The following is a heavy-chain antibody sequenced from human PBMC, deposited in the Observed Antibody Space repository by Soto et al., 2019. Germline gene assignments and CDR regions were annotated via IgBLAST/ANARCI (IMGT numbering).Heavy chain of an antibody. CDR1: GFTFINYA. CDR3: ARKILGSTSRPNYWYFDL. CDR2: ISGGGDAA. J-gene: IGHJ2*01. V-gene: IGHV3-23*01. Sequence: EVHLLESGGGLVQPGGSLRLSCAGSGFTFINYAMNWVRQAPGKGLEWVSSISGGGDAAFFPDSVRGQFTISRDNSQNTVTLQMNSLGVDDTAVYYCARKILGSTSRPNYWYFDLWGRGTLVTVSS. D-gene: IGHD2-2*01.